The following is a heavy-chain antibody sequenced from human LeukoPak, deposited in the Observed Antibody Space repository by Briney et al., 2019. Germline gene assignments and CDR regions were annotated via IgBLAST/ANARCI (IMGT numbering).Heavy chain of an antibody. D-gene: IGHD6-13*01. CDR2: IYYSGST. J-gene: IGHJ4*02. V-gene: IGHV4-59*01. CDR3: ARSHLGDGSSWWRRLFDY. Sequence: SETLSLTCAVSGGSISSYYWSWIRQPPGKGLEWIGYIYYSGSTNYNPSLKSRVTISVDTSKNQFSLRLSSVTAADTAVYYCARSHLGDGSSWWRRLFDYWGQGTLVTVSS. CDR1: GGSISSYY.